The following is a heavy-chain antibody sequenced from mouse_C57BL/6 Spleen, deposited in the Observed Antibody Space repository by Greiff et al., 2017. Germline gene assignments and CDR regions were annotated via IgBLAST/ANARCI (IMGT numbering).Heavy chain of an antibody. D-gene: IGHD1-1*01. J-gene: IGHJ4*01. CDR3: ARHEEANYYGSSYYAMDY. V-gene: IGHV1-62-2*01. CDR1: GYTFTEYT. Sequence: VQLQQSGAELVKPGASVKLSCKASGYTFTEYTIHWVKQRSGQGLEWIGWFYPGSGSIKYNEKFKDKATLTADKSSSTVYMELSRLASEDSAVYFSARHEEANYYGSSYYAMDYWGQGTSVTVSS. CDR2: FYPGSGSI.